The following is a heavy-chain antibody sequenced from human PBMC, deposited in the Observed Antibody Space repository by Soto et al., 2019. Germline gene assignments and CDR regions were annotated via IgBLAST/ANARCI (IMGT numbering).Heavy chain of an antibody. CDR2: INHSGST. Sequence: PSETLSLTCAVYGGSFSGYYWSWIRQPPGKGLEWIGEINHSGSTNYNPSLKSRVTISVDTSKNQFSLKLSSVTAADTAVYYCARGRRGYDFWSGYFPPERYYYYGMDVWGQGTTVTVS. V-gene: IGHV4-34*01. CDR3: ARGRRGYDFWSGYFPPERYYYYGMDV. J-gene: IGHJ6*02. D-gene: IGHD3-3*01. CDR1: GGSFSGYY.